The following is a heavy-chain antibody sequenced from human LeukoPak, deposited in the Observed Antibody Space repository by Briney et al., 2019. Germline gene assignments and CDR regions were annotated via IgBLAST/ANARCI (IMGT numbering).Heavy chain of an antibody. J-gene: IGHJ4*02. CDR2: ISRGSSFR. CDR1: GFNFSTYS. CDR3: ARSPLLLYFGDAYYFDY. Sequence: GGSLRLSCEASGFNFSTYSLNWVRQAPGKGLEWVSSISRGSSFRYYADSVKGRFTISRDNAKNSLYLQVNSLRAEDTAMYYRARSPLLLYFGDAYYFDYWGQGTLVTVSS. D-gene: IGHD3-10*01. V-gene: IGHV3-21*01.